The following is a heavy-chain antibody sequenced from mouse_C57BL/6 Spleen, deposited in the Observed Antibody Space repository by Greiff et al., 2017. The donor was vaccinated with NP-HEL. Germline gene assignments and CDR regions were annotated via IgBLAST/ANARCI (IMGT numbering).Heavy chain of an antibody. J-gene: IGHJ4*01. CDR1: GFTFNTYA. V-gene: IGHV10-3*01. Sequence: EVQLVESGGGLVQPKGSLKLSCAASGFTFNTYAMHWVRQAPGKGLEWVARIRSKSSNYATYYADSVKDRFTISRDDSQSMLYLQMNNLKTEDTAMYYCVREAFYYYGSSPYYAMDYWGQGTSVTVSS. D-gene: IGHD1-1*01. CDR3: VREAFYYYGSSPYYAMDY. CDR2: IRSKSSNYAT.